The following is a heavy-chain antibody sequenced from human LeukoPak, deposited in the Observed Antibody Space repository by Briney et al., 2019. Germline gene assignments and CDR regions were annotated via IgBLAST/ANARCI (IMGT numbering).Heavy chain of an antibody. V-gene: IGHV4-38-2*02. Sequence: PSETLSLTCTVSGDSISSGNYWGWIRQPPGKGLEWIGSIFHTGSTYFNLSLKSRVTISVDTSKNQFSLKLSSVTAEDTAVYYCARSGAFNYGMDVWGQGTTVTVSS. J-gene: IGHJ6*02. D-gene: IGHD1-26*01. CDR1: GDSISSGNY. CDR2: IFHTGST. CDR3: ARSGAFNYGMDV.